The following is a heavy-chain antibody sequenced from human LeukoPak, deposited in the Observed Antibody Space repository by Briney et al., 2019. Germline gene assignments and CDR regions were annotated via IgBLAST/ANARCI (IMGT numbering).Heavy chain of an antibody. J-gene: IGHJ4*02. Sequence: PGGSLRLSCAASGFSFNSDWRDWVRQAPGKGLEWVANIKHDESEKNYLDSVKGRFTISRDNAQNSLYLQMNGLRVEDTAVYYCTRRLDDWGQGTLVTVSS. CDR2: IKHDESEK. CDR1: GFSFNSDW. CDR3: TRRLDD. D-gene: IGHD3-16*01. V-gene: IGHV3-7*01.